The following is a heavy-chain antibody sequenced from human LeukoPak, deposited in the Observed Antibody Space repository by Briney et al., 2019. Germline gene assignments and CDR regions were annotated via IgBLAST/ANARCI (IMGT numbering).Heavy chain of an antibody. CDR1: GFSFSTYD. CDR3: AKKPATIKFPFDI. V-gene: IGHV3-23*01. CDR2: ISTTGGYT. J-gene: IGHJ4*02. Sequence: PGGSLRLSCVGSGFSFSTYDVGWVRQTPGKGLEWVSAISTTGGYTEDADSVEGRFTISRDNSQNTLFLQMHSLRAEDTAVYYCAKKPATIKFPFDIWGQGTLVTVSP. D-gene: IGHD5-24*01.